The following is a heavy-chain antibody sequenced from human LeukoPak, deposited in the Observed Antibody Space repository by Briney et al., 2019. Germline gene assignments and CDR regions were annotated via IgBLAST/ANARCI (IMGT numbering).Heavy chain of an antibody. CDR3: ATGYYYGSGSPIDAFDI. Sequence: GESLKISCQGSGYSFTSYWIGWVRQMPGKGLEWMGIIYPGDSDTRYSPSFQGQVTISADKSISTAYLQWSSLKASDTAMYYCATGYYYGSGSPIDAFDIWGQGTMVTVSS. CDR2: IYPGDSDT. V-gene: IGHV5-51*01. D-gene: IGHD3-10*01. CDR1: GYSFTSYW. J-gene: IGHJ3*02.